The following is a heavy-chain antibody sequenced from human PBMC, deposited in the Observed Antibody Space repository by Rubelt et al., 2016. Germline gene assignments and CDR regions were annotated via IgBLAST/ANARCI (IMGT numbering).Heavy chain of an antibody. D-gene: IGHD1-26*01. V-gene: IGHV4-4*07. CDR1: GGSISSDY. Sequence: QVQLQESGPGLVKPSETLSLTCTVSGGSISSDYWSWVRQPAGKGLEWIGRMYISGSTDYNPYLRSRATMSIDTSRSQGSLNRSSVTAADTAMYYCARVGYSGRGANYWGQGTLVTVSS. CDR2: MYISGST. CDR3: ARVGYSGRGANY. J-gene: IGHJ4*02.